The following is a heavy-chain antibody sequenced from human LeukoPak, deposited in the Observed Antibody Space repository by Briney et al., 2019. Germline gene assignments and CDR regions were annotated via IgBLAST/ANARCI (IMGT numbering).Heavy chain of an antibody. V-gene: IGHV4-30-4*08. CDR3: ARGSLLLEN. J-gene: IGHJ4*02. CDR1: GGSISSYH. CDR2: IYYSGST. D-gene: IGHD2-21*02. Sequence: SETLSLTCTVSGGSISSYHWSWIRQPPGKGLEWIGYIYYSGSTYYNPSLKSRVTISVDTSKNQFSLKLSPVTAADTAVYYCARGSLLLENWGQGTLVTVSS.